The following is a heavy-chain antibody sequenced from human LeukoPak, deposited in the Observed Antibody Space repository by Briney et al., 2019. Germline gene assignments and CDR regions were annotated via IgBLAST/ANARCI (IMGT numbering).Heavy chain of an antibody. V-gene: IGHV3-74*01. J-gene: IGHJ4*02. D-gene: IGHD1-26*01. CDR3: AREEGAIDY. CDR1: GFPFSNYW. Sequence: GGSLRLSCAASGFPFSNYWMHWVRQAPGRGLVWVSHINGGESDANYADSVKGRFTISRDNAKNTLFLQMNSMRAEDTAVYYCAREEGAIDYWGQGTLVTVSS. CDR2: INGGESDA.